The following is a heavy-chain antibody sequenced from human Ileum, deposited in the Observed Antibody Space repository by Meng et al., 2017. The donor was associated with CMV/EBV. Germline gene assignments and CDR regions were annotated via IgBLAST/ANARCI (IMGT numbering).Heavy chain of an antibody. J-gene: IGHJ3*02. D-gene: IGHD3-22*01. CDR3: AREGYYYEGRAFDI. CDR1: GESVSSNSAA. V-gene: IGHV6-1*01. CDR2: TYYRSKWYN. Sequence: SETLSLTCGISGESVSSNSAAWNWIRQSPARGLEWLGRTYYRSKWYNDYAVSVKSRITSNTDTSKNQFSLQLNSVTPEDTAVYYCAREGYYYEGRAFDIWGQGTMVTVSS.